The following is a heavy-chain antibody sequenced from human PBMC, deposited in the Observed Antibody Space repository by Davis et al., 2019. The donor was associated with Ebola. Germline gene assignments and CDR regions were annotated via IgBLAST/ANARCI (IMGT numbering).Heavy chain of an antibody. D-gene: IGHD3-22*01. Sequence: GGSLRLSCAASGFTFSSYSMNWVRQAPGKGLEWVSYISSSSSTIYYADSVKGRFTISRDNAKNSLYLQMNSLRDEDTAVYYCARFVSYYYDSRNAFDIWGQGTMVTVSS. J-gene: IGHJ3*02. CDR1: GFTFSSYS. V-gene: IGHV3-48*02. CDR2: ISSSSSTI. CDR3: ARFVSYYYDSRNAFDI.